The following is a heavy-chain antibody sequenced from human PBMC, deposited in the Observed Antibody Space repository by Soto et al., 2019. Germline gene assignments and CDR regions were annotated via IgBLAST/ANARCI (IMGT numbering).Heavy chain of an antibody. CDR3: TTDSGMFPYPFDY. V-gene: IGHV3-15*01. Sequence: GGSLRLACATYGFTFSKAWVGWVRQAPGKGLEWVGRIMSKTDGGTTDYAAPVKGRFTISRDDSKSTLYLQMNSLKTEDTAFYYCTTDSGMFPYPFDYWGQGTLVTVSS. CDR1: GFTFSKAW. CDR2: IMSKTDGGTT. J-gene: IGHJ4*02. D-gene: IGHD1-26*01.